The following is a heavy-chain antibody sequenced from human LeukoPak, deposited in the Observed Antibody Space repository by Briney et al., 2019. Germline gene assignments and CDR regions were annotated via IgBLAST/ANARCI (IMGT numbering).Heavy chain of an antibody. J-gene: IGHJ4*02. Sequence: GGSLRLSCAASGFSFSYYTMHWVRQAQGEGLERVAVISYDGSSKYYADSVKGRFTISRDNSKNTLYLQMNSLRAEDTAVYYCARDGPPHCSGGNCYINYWGQGTLVTVSS. CDR1: GFSFSYYT. V-gene: IGHV3-30-3*01. CDR3: ARDGPPHCSGGNCYINY. D-gene: IGHD2-15*01. CDR2: ISYDGSSK.